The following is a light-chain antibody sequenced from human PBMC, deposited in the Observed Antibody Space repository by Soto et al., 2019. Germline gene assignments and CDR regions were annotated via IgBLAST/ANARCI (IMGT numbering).Light chain of an antibody. J-gene: IGKJ1*01. CDR2: TAS. CDR1: RKVTKTD. V-gene: IGKV3-20*01. CDR3: QQYYSSLWT. Sequence: ETVLTHSPGTLSLSPGDRATLSCGATRKVTKTDLAWYQQKPGQAPKLLIYTASYMATGIPDRFSGSGSGTDFTLTITSLQPEDFAVYYCQQYYSSLWTFGQGTKVDIK.